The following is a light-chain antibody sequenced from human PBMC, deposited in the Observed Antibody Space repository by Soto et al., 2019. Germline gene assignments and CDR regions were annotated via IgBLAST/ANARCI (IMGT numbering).Light chain of an antibody. CDR2: GNS. V-gene: IGLV1-40*01. Sequence: QPVLTQPPSVSGAPGQRVTISCTRSSSNIGAGYDVHWYQQLPGTAPKLLIYGNSNRPSGVPDRFSGSKSGTSASLAITGLQAEDEADYSCQSYDSSLSGWVFGGGTKLTVL. J-gene: IGLJ3*02. CDR1: SSNIGAGYD. CDR3: QSYDSSLSGWV.